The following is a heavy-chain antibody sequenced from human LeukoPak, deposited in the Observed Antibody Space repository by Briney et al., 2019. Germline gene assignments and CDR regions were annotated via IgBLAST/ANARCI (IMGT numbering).Heavy chain of an antibody. Sequence: PGGSLRLSCAASGFTFSSYSMNWVRQAPGKGLEWVSSISSSSSYIYYADSVKGRFTISRDNAKNSLYLQMNSLRAEDTAVYYCAKEGYYYGSGSPDYFDYWGQGTLVTVSS. CDR1: GFTFSSYS. V-gene: IGHV3-21*01. J-gene: IGHJ4*02. CDR2: ISSSSSYI. D-gene: IGHD3-10*01. CDR3: AKEGYYYGSGSPDYFDY.